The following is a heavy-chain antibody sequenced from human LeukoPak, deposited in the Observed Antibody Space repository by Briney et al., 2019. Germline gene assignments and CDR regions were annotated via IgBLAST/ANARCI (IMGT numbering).Heavy chain of an antibody. V-gene: IGHV3-21*01. Sequence: GGSLRLSCAASGFTFSSYSMNWVRQAPGKGLEWVSSISSSSSYIYYADSVKGRFTISRDNAKNSLYLQMNSLRAEDTAVYYCAREFWSSSPNFDLWGRGTLVTVSS. D-gene: IGHD3-3*01. CDR1: GFTFSSYS. CDR3: AREFWSSSPNFDL. J-gene: IGHJ2*01. CDR2: ISSSSSYI.